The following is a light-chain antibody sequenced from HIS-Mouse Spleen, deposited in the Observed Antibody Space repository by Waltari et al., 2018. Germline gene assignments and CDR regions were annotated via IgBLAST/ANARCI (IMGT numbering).Light chain of an antibody. Sequence: QSVLTPPPSASGTPGQRVTIPCSGCRPHIGRNYVSWYQQLPGPAPKLPIYRNNQRPSGVPDRFSGSKSGTSASLAISGLRSEDEADYYCAAWDDSLSGWVFGGGTKLTVL. V-gene: IGLV1-47*01. J-gene: IGLJ3*02. CDR1: RPHIGRNY. CDR3: AAWDDSLSGWV. CDR2: RNN.